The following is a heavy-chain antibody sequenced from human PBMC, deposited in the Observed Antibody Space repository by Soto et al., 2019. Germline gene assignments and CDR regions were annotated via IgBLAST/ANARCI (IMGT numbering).Heavy chain of an antibody. J-gene: IGHJ6*02. CDR2: IIPIFGTA. V-gene: IGHV1-69*13. CDR3: ARILTTVDEYYYYGMDV. D-gene: IGHD4-17*01. Sequence: VASVKVSCKASGGTFSSYAISWVRQAPGQGLEWMGGIIPIFGTANYAQKFQGRVTITADESTSTAYMELSSLRSEDTAVYYCARILTTVDEYYYYGMDVWGQGTTVTVSS. CDR1: GGTFSSYA.